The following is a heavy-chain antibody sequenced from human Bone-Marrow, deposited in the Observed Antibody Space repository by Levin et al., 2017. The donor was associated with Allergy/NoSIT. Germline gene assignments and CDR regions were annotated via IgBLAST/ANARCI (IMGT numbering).Heavy chain of an antibody. CDR3: ATNKVLYPMTHYKY. CDR2: ISNSGSYT. J-gene: IGHJ4*02. CDR1: GFSFSSYS. D-gene: IGHD4/OR15-4a*01. Sequence: GGSLRLSCAASGFSFSSYSVTWVRQAPGRGLEWVASISNSGSYTHYSDSLKGRFTISRDNAKNSLYLQMDSLRSEDTAVYYCATNKVLYPMTHYKYWGQGTLVTVSS. V-gene: IGHV3-21*01.